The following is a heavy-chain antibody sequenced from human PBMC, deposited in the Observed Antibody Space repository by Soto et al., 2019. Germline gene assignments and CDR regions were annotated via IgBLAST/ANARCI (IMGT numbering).Heavy chain of an antibody. V-gene: IGHV4-39*01. J-gene: IGHJ4*02. CDR2: IYYSGST. D-gene: IGHD4-17*01. Sequence: LSLTCTVSGGSISSSSYYWGWIRQPPGKGLEWIGSIYYSGSTYYNPSLKSRVTISVDTSKNQFSLKLSSVTAADTAVYYCARPARCCGDVDYWGQGTLVTVSS. CDR1: GGSISSSSYY. CDR3: ARPARCCGDVDY.